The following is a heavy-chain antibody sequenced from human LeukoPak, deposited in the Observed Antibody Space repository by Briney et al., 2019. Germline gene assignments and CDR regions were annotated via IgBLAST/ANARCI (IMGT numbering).Heavy chain of an antibody. CDR2: IYTSGST. V-gene: IGHV4-4*09. Sequence: SETLSLTCTVSGGSISSYYWSWIRQPPGKGLEWIGYIYTSGSTNYNPSLKSRVTISVDTSKNQFSLKLSSVTAADTAVYYCARCQYQLLLGYYMDVWGKGTTVTVSS. CDR1: GGSISSYY. D-gene: IGHD2-2*01. CDR3: ARCQYQLLLGYYMDV. J-gene: IGHJ6*03.